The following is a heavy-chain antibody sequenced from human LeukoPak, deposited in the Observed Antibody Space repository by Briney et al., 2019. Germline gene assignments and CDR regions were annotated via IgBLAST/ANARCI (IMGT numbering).Heavy chain of an antibody. CDR1: GFTFSSYS. J-gene: IGHJ4*02. CDR2: ISSSGSTI. V-gene: IGHV3-48*04. D-gene: IGHD5-12*01. CDR3: ARGTLVATVPGFDY. Sequence: PGGSLRLSCAASGFTFSSYSMNWVRQAPGKGLEWVSYISSSGSTIYYADSVKGRFTISRDNAKNSLYLQMNSLRAEDTAVYYCARGTLVATVPGFDYWGQGTLVTVSS.